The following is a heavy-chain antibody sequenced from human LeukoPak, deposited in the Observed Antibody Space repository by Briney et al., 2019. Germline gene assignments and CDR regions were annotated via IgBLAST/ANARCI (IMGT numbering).Heavy chain of an antibody. CDR1: GFTFSSHA. D-gene: IGHD3-9*01. J-gene: IGHJ6*02. CDR2: ISTNGGST. Sequence: GGSLRLSCAASGFTFSSHAMSWVRQAPGKGLEWVSTISTNGGSTYYADSVKGRFTISRDNSKNTLYLQMNSLRAEDTAVYYCAKVSLTGYKDGMDVWGQGPRSPSP. CDR3: AKVSLTGYKDGMDV. V-gene: IGHV3-23*01.